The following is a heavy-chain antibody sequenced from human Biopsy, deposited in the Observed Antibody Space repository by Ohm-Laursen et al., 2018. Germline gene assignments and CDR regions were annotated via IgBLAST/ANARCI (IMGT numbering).Heavy chain of an antibody. D-gene: IGHD3-3*01. J-gene: IGHJ5*02. V-gene: IGHV4-39*01. CDR1: GGSIRSNGFY. Sequence: SDTLSLTCTVSGGSIRSNGFYWGWIRQPPGKGLEWIGSISYRGTTSYNPSLKSRVAISVDTSKHQLSLTLNSVTAADTAVFYCARLRGGVVINYSWFDPWGQGILVTVSS. CDR3: ARLRGGVVINYSWFDP. CDR2: ISYRGTT.